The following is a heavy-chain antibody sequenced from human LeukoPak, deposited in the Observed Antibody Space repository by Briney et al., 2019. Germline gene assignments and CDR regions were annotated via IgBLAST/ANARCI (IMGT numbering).Heavy chain of an antibody. J-gene: IGHJ3*01. V-gene: IGHV4-59*02. CDR1: GFTVSSNY. CDR3: ARVDAWGAFDF. D-gene: IGHD7-27*01. CDR2: IYYSGTT. Sequence: GSLRLSCAASGFTVSSNYMSWVRQAPGKGLEWIGYIYYSGTTNYNPSLKSRVTISVDTSKNQFSLRLISVTAADTAVYYCARVDAWGAFDFWGQGTMVTVSS.